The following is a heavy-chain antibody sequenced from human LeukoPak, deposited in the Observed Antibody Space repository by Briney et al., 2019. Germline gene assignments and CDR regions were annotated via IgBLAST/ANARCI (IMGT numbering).Heavy chain of an antibody. J-gene: IGHJ3*02. CDR2: IYPGDSDT. CDR1: GYSFTSYW. CDR3: ARRRDSSGYPDAFDI. D-gene: IGHD3-22*01. Sequence: GESLKISCMGSGYSFTSYWIGWVRQMPGKGLEWMGIIYPGDSDTRYSPSFQGQVTISADKSISTAYLQWSSLKASDTAMYYCARRRDSSGYPDAFDIWGQGTMVTVSS. V-gene: IGHV5-51*01.